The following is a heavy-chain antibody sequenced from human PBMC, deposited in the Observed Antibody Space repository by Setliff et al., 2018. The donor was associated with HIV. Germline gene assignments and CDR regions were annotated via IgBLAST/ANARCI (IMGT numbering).Heavy chain of an antibody. D-gene: IGHD3-9*01. CDR3: AKTSNTGYLFCSDY. V-gene: IGHV3-23*01. CDR2: ISGSGVNS. J-gene: IGHJ4*02. Sequence: PGGSLRLSCAASGFTFSNYVIYWVRQAPGKGLEWISGISGSGVNSYYADSVKGRFTIARDNTKNTVYLQMNSLRAEDTAVYYCAKTSNTGYLFCSDYWGQGTPVTVSS. CDR1: GFTFSNYV.